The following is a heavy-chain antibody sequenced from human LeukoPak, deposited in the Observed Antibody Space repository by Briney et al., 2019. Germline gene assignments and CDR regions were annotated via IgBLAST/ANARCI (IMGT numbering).Heavy chain of an antibody. V-gene: IGHV4-31*03. CDR1: GGSISSGDYF. D-gene: IGHD3-22*01. CDR2: IYYSGST. J-gene: IGHJ4*02. CDR3: TRDVPRSSGYPDN. Sequence: SETLSLTCTVSGGSISSGDYFWSWIRQHPGKGLEWIGYIYYSGSTYYNPPLKSRVAISVDTSKNQFSLTVSSVTAADTAVYYCTRDVPRSSGYPDNWGQGTLVTVSS.